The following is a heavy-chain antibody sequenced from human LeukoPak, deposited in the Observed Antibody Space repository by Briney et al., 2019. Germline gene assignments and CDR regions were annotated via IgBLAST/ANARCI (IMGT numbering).Heavy chain of an antibody. D-gene: IGHD1-14*01. V-gene: IGHV3-30*04. CDR2: ISYDGSDK. CDR1: GFTFRSHA. J-gene: IGHJ6*04. Sequence: PGGSLRLSCAASGFTFRSHAMYWVRQAPGKGLEWVAVISYDGSDKYYADSVKGRFTISRDHSKNTLYLQMNRLRAEDTAVYYCARDRTPPQYQPPYYYDMDVWGKGTTVTVSS. CDR3: ARDRTPPQYQPPYYYDMDV.